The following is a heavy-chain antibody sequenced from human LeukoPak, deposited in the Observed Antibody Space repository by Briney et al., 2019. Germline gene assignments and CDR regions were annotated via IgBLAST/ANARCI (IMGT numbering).Heavy chain of an antibody. CDR1: GFTFSSYS. Sequence: GGSLRLSCAASGFTFSSYSMNWVRQAPGKGLEWVSSISSSSSYIYYADSVKGRFTISRDNAKNSLYLQMNSLRAEDTAVYYCARGCGGSCYYIDYWGQGTLVTVSS. CDR2: ISSSSSYI. V-gene: IGHV3-21*01. CDR3: ARGCGGSCYYIDY. D-gene: IGHD2-15*01. J-gene: IGHJ4*02.